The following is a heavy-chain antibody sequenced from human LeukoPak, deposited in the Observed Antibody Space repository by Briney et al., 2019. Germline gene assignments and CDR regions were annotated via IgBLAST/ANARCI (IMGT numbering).Heavy chain of an antibody. J-gene: IGHJ6*02. CDR3: ASTYDSSGYFSF. CDR2: IIPILGIA. D-gene: IGHD3-22*01. CDR1: GGTFSSYA. Sequence: SVKVSCKASGGTFSSYAISWVRQAPGQGLEWMGRIIPILGIANYAQRFQGRVTITADKSTSTAYMELSSLRSEDAAVYYCASTYDSSGYFSFWGQGTTVTVSS. V-gene: IGHV1-69*04.